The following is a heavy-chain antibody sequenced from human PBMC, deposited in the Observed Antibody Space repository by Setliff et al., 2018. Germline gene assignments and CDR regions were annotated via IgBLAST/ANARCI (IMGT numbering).Heavy chain of an antibody. CDR3: LRLVRYCSRTTCQRTPGDVV. Sequence: GASVKVSCKASGYTFAESIVSWVRQAPGQGLEWMGWIGVYTGHTSFAQKFEDRVSMSTDKSTNMAYMELRGLRFDDTAVYYCLRLVRYCSRTTCQRTPGDVVWGQGTLVTVSS. CDR1: GYTFAESI. V-gene: IGHV1-18*04. J-gene: IGHJ4*02. D-gene: IGHD2-8*01. CDR2: IGVYTGHT.